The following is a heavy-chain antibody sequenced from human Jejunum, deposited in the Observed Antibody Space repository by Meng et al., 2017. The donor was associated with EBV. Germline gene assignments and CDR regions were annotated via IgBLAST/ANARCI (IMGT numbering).Heavy chain of an antibody. V-gene: IGHV4-61*01. CDR2: LYYAGKA. CDR1: GDAVSGYSY. Sequence: QEPGPDPVSTSATLSTPISGSGDAVSGYSYWTWIRQPPGKGLEWIGNLYYAGKAIYKPSLQSRVTISVDTSKNQISLKVTSVTAAATAIYYCARGRGYNYGDSWGQGTLVTVSS. J-gene: IGHJ5*02. CDR3: ARGRGYNYGDS. D-gene: IGHD5-18*01.